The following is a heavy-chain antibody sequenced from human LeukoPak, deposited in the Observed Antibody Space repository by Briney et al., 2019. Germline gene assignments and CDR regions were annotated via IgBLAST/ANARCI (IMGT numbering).Heavy chain of an antibody. J-gene: IGHJ3*02. V-gene: IGHV3-74*01. CDR3: ARGGYSAGFDI. D-gene: IGHD3-16*02. CDR2: IENDGSTT. Sequence: AGGSLRLSCAASGFTLSSYLMHWVRQAPGKGLVGVSRIENDGSTTNYADSVKGRFTISRDNAKNTLYLKMNSLRAEDTAVYYCARGGYSAGFDIWGQRTMVTVSS. CDR1: GFTLSSYL.